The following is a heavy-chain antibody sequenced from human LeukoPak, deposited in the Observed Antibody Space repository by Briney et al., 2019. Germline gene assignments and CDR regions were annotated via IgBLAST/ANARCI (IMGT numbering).Heavy chain of an antibody. V-gene: IGHV4-59*01. CDR2: IYYSGST. Sequence: SETLSLTCTVSGGSTSSYYWSWIRQPAGGWLGWLGYIYYSGSTNYNPSLKSRVTISVDTSKNQLSLKLSSVTAADTAVYYCARMRFLEWFPALFDYWGEGALVTVSS. D-gene: IGHD3-3*01. CDR3: ARMRFLEWFPALFDY. CDR1: GGSTSSYY. J-gene: IGHJ4*02.